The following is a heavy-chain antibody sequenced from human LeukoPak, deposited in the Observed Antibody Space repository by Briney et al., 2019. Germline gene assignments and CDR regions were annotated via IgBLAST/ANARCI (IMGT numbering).Heavy chain of an antibody. Sequence: SETLSLTCTVSGGSISSSSYWWGWIRQPPGKGREWIANIYYSGSTHYNPSLKSRVTISIEKSKNQFSLKLSSVTAADTAVYYCARNYYESSGYYPWNFDYWGQGTLVTVSS. CDR1: GGSISSSSYW. CDR3: ARNYYESSGYYPWNFDY. CDR2: IYYSGST. V-gene: IGHV4-39*01. J-gene: IGHJ4*02. D-gene: IGHD3-22*01.